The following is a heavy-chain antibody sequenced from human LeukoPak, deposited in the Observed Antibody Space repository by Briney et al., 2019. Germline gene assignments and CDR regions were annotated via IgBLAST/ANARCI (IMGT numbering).Heavy chain of an antibody. CDR3: TRGAGWLIDY. V-gene: IGHV4-59*01. CDR1: GGSISDYY. Sequence: PSETLSLTCTVSGGSISDYYRGWIRQPPGKGLEWIGYFYNSGSSTYNPSLKSRVTISVDTSKEQFSLKVNSVTAADTAVYYCTRGAGWLIDYWGQGTLVTVSS. D-gene: IGHD3-16*01. CDR2: FYNSGSS. J-gene: IGHJ4*02.